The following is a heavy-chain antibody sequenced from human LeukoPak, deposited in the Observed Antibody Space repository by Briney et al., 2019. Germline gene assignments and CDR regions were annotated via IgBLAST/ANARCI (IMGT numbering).Heavy chain of an antibody. CDR1: GFTFSSYW. J-gene: IGHJ2*01. CDR2: IKSDGSST. Sequence: PGGSLRLSCAASGFTFSSYWMHWVRQAPGKGLVWVSRIKSDGSSTSYADSVKGRFTISRDNAKKSLYLQMNSLRAEDTAVYYCARAVYCSGGGCFWYFDLWGRGTLVTVSS. D-gene: IGHD2-15*01. CDR3: ARAVYCSGGGCFWYFDL. V-gene: IGHV3-74*01.